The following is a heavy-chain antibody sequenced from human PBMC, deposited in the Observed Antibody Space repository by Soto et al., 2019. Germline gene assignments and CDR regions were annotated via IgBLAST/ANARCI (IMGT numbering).Heavy chain of an antibody. CDR3: AKEQLAAEYFQH. CDR1: GFTFSSYA. D-gene: IGHD6-13*01. J-gene: IGHJ1*01. V-gene: IGHV3-23*01. CDR2: IRGSGGST. Sequence: EVQLLESGGGLVQPGGSLRLSCAASGFTFSSYAMSWARQAPGNGLEWVSAIRGSGGSTYYADSVKGRFTISRDNSKNTLYLQMNSLRAEETAVYYCAKEQLAAEYFQHWGQGTLVTVSS.